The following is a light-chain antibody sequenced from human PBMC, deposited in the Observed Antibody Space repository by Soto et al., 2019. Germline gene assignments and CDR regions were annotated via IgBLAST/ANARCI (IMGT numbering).Light chain of an antibody. Sequence: QSVLTQPPSVSGAPGQRVTISCTGSSSNIGAGYDVHWYQQLPGSAPKVLIYGNINRPSGVPDRFSGSKSGTSASLAITGLQAEDEADYYCQSYDSSLNTYHVVFGGGTKLTVL. CDR1: SSNIGAGYD. V-gene: IGLV1-40*01. CDR3: QSYDSSLNTYHVV. CDR2: GNI. J-gene: IGLJ2*01.